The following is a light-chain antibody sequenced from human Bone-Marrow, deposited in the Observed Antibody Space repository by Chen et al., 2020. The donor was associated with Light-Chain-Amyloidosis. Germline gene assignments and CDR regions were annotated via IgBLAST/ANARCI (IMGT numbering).Light chain of an antibody. CDR3: QQYGTSPLT. CDR2: WAS. J-gene: IGKJ4*01. CDR1: ESLLYNFNNKNY. V-gene: IGKV4-1*01. Sequence: DIVVTHPPESLSVSLGERATINCKSSESLLYNFNNKNYLAWYQQKPGQPPTLLVHWASTRESGVSDRFSGSGSGTDSTLTSNRLEPEDFAMYYCQQYGTSPLTFGGGTKVEIK.